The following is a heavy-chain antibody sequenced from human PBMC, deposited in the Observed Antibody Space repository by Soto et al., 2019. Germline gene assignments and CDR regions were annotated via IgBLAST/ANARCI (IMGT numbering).Heavy chain of an antibody. CDR1: GFTFSSYG. CDR3: ARDRPRHRDFDY. V-gene: IGHV3-33*01. CDR2: IWYDGSNK. Sequence: QVQLVESGGGVVQPGRSLRLSCAASGFTFSSYGMHWVRQAPGKGLEWVAVIWYDGSNKYYADSVKGRFTISRDNSKNTLYLQMNSLRAVDTAVYYCARDRPRHRDFDYWGQGTLVTVSS. J-gene: IGHJ4*02.